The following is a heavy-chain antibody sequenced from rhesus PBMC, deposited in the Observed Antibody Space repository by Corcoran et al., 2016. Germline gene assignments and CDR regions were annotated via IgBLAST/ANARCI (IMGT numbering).Heavy chain of an antibody. J-gene: IGHJ4*01. D-gene: IGHD6-25*01. V-gene: IGHV1-156D*01. CDR2: GDPLNGEI. CDR1: GYTFTELS. Sequence: EVQLVQSGAEVKKPGASVKVSCKVSGYTFTELSMHWVRQAPGKGLGWRGGGDPLNGEIKHAQKVQDRVTMTEDTATDTADMGVNSLISEDTAGEYWERSGGSSWKFINWGQGVLVTVSS. CDR3: ERSGGSSWKFIN.